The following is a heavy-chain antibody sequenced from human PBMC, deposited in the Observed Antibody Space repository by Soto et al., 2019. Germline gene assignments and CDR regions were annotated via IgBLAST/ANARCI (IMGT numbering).Heavy chain of an antibody. CDR2: IYYSGST. V-gene: IGHV4-59*01. J-gene: IGHJ4*02. D-gene: IGHD3-9*01. Sequence: QVQLQESGPGLVKPSETLSLTCTVSGGSISSYYWSWIRQPPGKGLEWIGYIYYSGSTNYNPSLKSRVTISVDTSKNQFSLTLSSVTAADTAVYYCARGLLHYDILTGYHRYFDYWGQGTLVTVSS. CDR1: GGSISSYY. CDR3: ARGLLHYDILTGYHRYFDY.